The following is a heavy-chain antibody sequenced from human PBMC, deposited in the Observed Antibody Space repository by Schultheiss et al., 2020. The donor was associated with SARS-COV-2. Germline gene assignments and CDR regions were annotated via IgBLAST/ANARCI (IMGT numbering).Heavy chain of an antibody. V-gene: IGHV3-30*04. Sequence: GGSLRLSCAASGFTFSSYAMHWVRQAPGKGLEWVALISYDGSNKYYADSVKGRFTISRDNSKNTLYLQMNSLRAEDTAIYYCAKTGHYDSDNYYQTDFDHWGQGTLVTVSS. CDR2: ISYDGSNK. D-gene: IGHD3-22*01. CDR3: AKTGHYDSDNYYQTDFDH. J-gene: IGHJ4*02. CDR1: GFTFSSYA.